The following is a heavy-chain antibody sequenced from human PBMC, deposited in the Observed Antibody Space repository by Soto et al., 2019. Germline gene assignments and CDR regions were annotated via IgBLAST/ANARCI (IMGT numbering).Heavy chain of an antibody. CDR1: GFTFSSYA. CDR3: SKDRYGGYYFDY. J-gene: IGHJ4*02. D-gene: IGHD3-10*01. Sequence: EVQLLESGGGLVQPGGSLRLSCAASGFTFSSYAMSWVRQAPGKGLEWVSAISGSGGSTYYADSVKGRFTISRDNSKNTLYLQMNSLRAEDTAVYYCSKDRYGGYYFDYWGQGTLVTVSS. V-gene: IGHV3-23*01. CDR2: ISGSGGST.